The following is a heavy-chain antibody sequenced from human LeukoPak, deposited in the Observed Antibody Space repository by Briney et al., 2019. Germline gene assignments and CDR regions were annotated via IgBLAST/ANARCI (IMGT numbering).Heavy chain of an antibody. V-gene: IGHV4-30-4*02. CDR1: GGSISRGDYY. CDR2: IYYSGST. J-gene: IGHJ4*02. CDR3: ASRWLDEDY. Sequence: PSEPLSLPCTLSGGSISRGDYYGSWIRQPPGRGLGWIGYIYYSGSTYYNPSRKSRVTISVFTTNDQFSMKLNSVTGAGWVAYYSASRWLDEDYGGQETLVTVSS. D-gene: IGHD6-19*01.